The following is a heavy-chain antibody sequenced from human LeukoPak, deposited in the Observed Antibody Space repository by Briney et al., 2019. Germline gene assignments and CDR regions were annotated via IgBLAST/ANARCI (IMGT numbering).Heavy chain of an antibody. V-gene: IGHV4-39*01. Sequence: SETLSLTCTVSGGSISSSSYYWGWIRQPPGKGLEWIGSIYYSGSTYYNPSLKSRVTISVDTSKNQFSLELSSVTAADTAVYYCASWMGDWFDPWGQGTLVTVSS. CDR2: IYYSGST. D-gene: IGHD1-26*01. CDR3: ASWMGDWFDP. CDR1: GGSISSSSYY. J-gene: IGHJ5*02.